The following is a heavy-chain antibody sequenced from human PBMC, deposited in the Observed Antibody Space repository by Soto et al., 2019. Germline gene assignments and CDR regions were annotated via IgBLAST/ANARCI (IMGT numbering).Heavy chain of an antibody. CDR2: IRNKANNYAT. Sequence: EVQLVESGGGLVQPGGSLRLSCAASGFTFRDHYMDWVRQAPGTGLEWVGRIRNKANNYATEYAASVKDRFTISRDDSKNSLYLQMHSLKTEDTAVYYCARGWALGELLPGAFDYWGQGILSPSPQ. D-gene: IGHD1-26*01. CDR1: GFTFRDHY. CDR3: ARGWALGELLPGAFDY. V-gene: IGHV3-72*01. J-gene: IGHJ4*02.